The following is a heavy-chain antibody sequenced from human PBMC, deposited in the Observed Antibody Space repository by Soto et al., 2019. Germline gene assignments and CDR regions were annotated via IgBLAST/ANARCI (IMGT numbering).Heavy chain of an antibody. Sequence: QVQLVESGGGVVQPGRSLRLSCAASGFTFSSYGMHWVRQAPGKGLEWLAVISYDGSNKYYADSVKGRFTISRDNSKNTLYLEMNSLRAEDTAVYYCAKDHGAESYNWFDPGGQGTLVTVSS. D-gene: IGHD3-10*01. J-gene: IGHJ5*02. CDR2: ISYDGSNK. CDR1: GFTFSSYG. V-gene: IGHV3-30*18. CDR3: AKDHGAESYNWFDP.